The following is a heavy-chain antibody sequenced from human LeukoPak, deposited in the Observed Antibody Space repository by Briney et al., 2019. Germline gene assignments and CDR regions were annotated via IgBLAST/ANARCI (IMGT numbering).Heavy chain of an antibody. V-gene: IGHV3-48*02. CDR2: IRTTAEGAKYA. CDR3: AADQRYAFDY. CDR1: GFSFTDYP. J-gene: IGHJ4*02. Sequence: GGSLRLSCATSGFSFTDYPMNWVRQAPGKGLEWISNIRTTAEGAKYAYYADSVKGRVTISRDDGKNTLYLHMNSLRDDDTAVYYGAADQRYAFDYWGQGILVTVSS. D-gene: IGHD3-9*01.